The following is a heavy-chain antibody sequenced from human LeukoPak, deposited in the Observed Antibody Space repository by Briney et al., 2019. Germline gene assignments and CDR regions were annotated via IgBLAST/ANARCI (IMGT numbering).Heavy chain of an antibody. D-gene: IGHD5-18*01. CDR2: ISVDGSNE. CDR1: GFTFSNFG. V-gene: IGHV3-30*18. Sequence: TGGSLRLSCAASGFTFSNFGMHWVRQAPGKGLEWVAVISVDGSNEYYADSVKGRFTISRDNSKNKLFLQMNSLRPEDTAVYYCAKAVEYTNGPEWGQGPRVTVSS. J-gene: IGHJ4*02. CDR3: AKAVEYTNGPE.